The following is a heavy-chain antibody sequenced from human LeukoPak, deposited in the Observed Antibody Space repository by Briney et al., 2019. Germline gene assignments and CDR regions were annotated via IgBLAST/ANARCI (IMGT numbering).Heavy chain of an antibody. CDR3: ARDRRRDGYNFDY. V-gene: IGHV4-39*07. Sequence: SETLSLTCSVSGDSISGYPYFWGWIRQPPGKGLEWIGSIYYSGSTSYSPSLKSRVTISVDTSKNHFLLKLSSVTAADTAVYYCARDRRRDGYNFDYWGQGTLVTVSS. J-gene: IGHJ4*02. D-gene: IGHD5-24*01. CDR2: IYYSGST. CDR1: GDSISGYPYF.